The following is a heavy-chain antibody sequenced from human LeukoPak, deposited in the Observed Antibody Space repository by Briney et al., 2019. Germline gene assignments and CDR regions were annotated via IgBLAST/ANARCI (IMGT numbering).Heavy chain of an antibody. Sequence: SETLSLTCAVYGGSFSGYYWSWVRQPPGKGLEWIGEINHSGSTNYNPSLKSRVTISVDTSKNQFSLKLSSVTAADTAVYYCARTRHYDFWSGYPPVCGQGTLVTVSS. CDR3: ARTRHYDFWSGYPPV. V-gene: IGHV4-34*01. D-gene: IGHD3-3*01. CDR1: GGSFSGYY. CDR2: INHSGST. J-gene: IGHJ4*02.